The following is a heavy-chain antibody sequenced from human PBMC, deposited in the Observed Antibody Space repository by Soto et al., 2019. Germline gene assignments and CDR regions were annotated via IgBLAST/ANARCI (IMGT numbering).Heavy chain of an antibody. J-gene: IGHJ4*02. CDR3: AKDRRWGSYFDY. Sequence: GGSLRLSCAASGFTFSSYAMSWVRQAPGKGLEWVSAISGSGGSTYYADSVKGRFTISRDNSKNTLYLQMSSLRAEDTAVYYCAKDRRWGSYFDYWGQGTLVTVSS. D-gene: IGHD2-21*01. V-gene: IGHV3-23*01. CDR1: GFTFSSYA. CDR2: ISGSGGST.